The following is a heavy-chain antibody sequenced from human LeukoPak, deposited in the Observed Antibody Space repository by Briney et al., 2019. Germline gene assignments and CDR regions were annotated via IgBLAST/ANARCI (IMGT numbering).Heavy chain of an antibody. Sequence: GGSLRLSCATSGFTVSSNYMSWVRQAPGKGLEWVSVIYSGGSTYYADSVKGRFTISRDNAKSTLYLQMNSLRAEDTAVYYCARYGSGSYSFWGQGTLVTVSS. V-gene: IGHV3-66*01. J-gene: IGHJ4*02. CDR1: GFTVSSNY. D-gene: IGHD3-10*01. CDR3: ARYGSGSYSF. CDR2: IYSGGST.